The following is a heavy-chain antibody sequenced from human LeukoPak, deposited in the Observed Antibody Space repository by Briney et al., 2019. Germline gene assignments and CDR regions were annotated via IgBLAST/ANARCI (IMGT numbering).Heavy chain of an antibody. Sequence: GGSLRLSCAASGFTFSSYDMHWVRQATGKGLEWVSAIGTAGDTYYPGSAKGRFTISRENAKNSLCLQMNSLRAGDTAVYYCARGTRLGVVDYWGQGTLVTVSS. V-gene: IGHV3-13*01. J-gene: IGHJ4*02. CDR3: ARGTRLGVVDY. D-gene: IGHD3-16*01. CDR2: IGTAGDT. CDR1: GFTFSSYD.